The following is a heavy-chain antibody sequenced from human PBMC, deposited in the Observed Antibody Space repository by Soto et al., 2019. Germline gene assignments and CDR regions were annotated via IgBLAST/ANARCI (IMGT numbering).Heavy chain of an antibody. J-gene: IGHJ1*01. CDR1: GFVVTSNY. CDR2: IYMGGNT. D-gene: IGHD2-15*01. Sequence: EVQLVESGGGWVQPGGSLRLSCVASGFVVTSNYMSWVRQGPGKGLHWVSVIYMGGNTNYADSVKGRFTISRDSYKNSVSLQMTSLRVEDTAIYYCASAQCSGASCYFGAWGQGTRVTVSS. V-gene: IGHV3-66*01. CDR3: ASAQCSGASCYFGA.